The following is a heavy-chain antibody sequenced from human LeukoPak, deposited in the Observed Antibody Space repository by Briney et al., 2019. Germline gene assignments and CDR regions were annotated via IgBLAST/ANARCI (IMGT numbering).Heavy chain of an antibody. J-gene: IGHJ4*02. V-gene: IGHV3-23*01. CDR2: ISGNGGST. CDR3: AKGTRYSSSWTPPGY. CDR1: GFTFSSYA. Sequence: GGSLRLSCAASGFTFSSYAMSWVRQAPGKGLEWVSAISGNGGSTYYADSVKGRFTISRDNSKNTLYLQMNSLRAEDTAVYYCAKGTRYSSSWTPPGYWGQGTLVTVSS. D-gene: IGHD6-13*01.